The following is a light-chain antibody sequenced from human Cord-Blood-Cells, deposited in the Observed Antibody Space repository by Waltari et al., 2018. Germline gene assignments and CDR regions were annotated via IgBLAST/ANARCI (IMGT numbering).Light chain of an antibody. J-gene: IGKJ2*03. Sequence: DIQMTQSPPSLSASVGDRVSLTCRASQSISSYLNWYQQKPGKAPKLLIYAASSLQSGVPSRFSGSGSGTDFTLTISSLQPEDFATYYCQQSYSTPPSFGQGTKLEIK. CDR3: QQSYSTPPS. CDR1: QSISSY. CDR2: AAS. V-gene: IGKV1-39*01.